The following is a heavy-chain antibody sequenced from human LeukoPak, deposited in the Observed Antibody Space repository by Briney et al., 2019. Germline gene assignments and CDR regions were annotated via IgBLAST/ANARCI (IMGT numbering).Heavy chain of an antibody. Sequence: GGSLRLSCAASGFTFSSYAMSWVRQAPGKGLEWVSAISGSGGSTYYADSVKGRFTISRDNSKNTLYLQMNSLRAEDTAVYYCARDLYYDSSGYPFDYWGQGTLVTVSS. CDR1: GFTFSSYA. CDR3: ARDLYYDSSGYPFDY. V-gene: IGHV3-23*01. D-gene: IGHD3-22*01. CDR2: ISGSGGST. J-gene: IGHJ4*02.